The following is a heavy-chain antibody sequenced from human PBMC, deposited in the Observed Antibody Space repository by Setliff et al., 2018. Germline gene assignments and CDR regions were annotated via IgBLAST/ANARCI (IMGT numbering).Heavy chain of an antibody. CDR2: IDPRGSPV. Sequence: PGGSLRLSCAASGFTFIDYYMNWIRQTPRKGLEWISHIDPRGSPVDYVDSVKGRFTISRDNTKNLVYLQMDSLRAGDTAVYYCTRSRGTTVYDYWGQGTLVTVSS. CDR3: TRSRGTTVYDY. V-gene: IGHV3-11*01. CDR1: GFTFIDYY. J-gene: IGHJ4*02. D-gene: IGHD1-7*01.